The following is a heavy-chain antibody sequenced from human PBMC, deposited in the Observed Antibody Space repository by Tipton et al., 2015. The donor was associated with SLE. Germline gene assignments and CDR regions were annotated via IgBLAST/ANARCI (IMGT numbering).Heavy chain of an antibody. J-gene: IGHJ4*02. V-gene: IGHV4-31*03. CDR3: ATVIGGYSGYDNDY. CDR1: GGSISSGGYY. D-gene: IGHD5-12*01. Sequence: TLSLTCTVSGGSISSGGYYWSWIRQHPGKGLEWIGYIYYSGSTYYNPSLKSRVTISVDTSKNQFSLKLISVTAADTAVYYCATVIGGYSGYDNDYWGQGTLVTVSS. CDR2: IYYSGST.